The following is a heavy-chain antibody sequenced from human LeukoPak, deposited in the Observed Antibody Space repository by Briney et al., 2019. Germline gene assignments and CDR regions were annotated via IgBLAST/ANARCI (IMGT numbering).Heavy chain of an antibody. D-gene: IGHD6-19*01. CDR1: GFTFSSYG. CDR2: IRYDGGNK. V-gene: IGHV3-30*02. Sequence: GGSLRLSCAASGFTFSSYGMHWVRQAPGKGLEWVAFIRYDGGNKYYADSVKGRFTISRDNSKNTLYLQMNSLRAEDTAVYYCAKDQRYSSGWLFDYWGQGTLVTVSS. J-gene: IGHJ4*02. CDR3: AKDQRYSSGWLFDY.